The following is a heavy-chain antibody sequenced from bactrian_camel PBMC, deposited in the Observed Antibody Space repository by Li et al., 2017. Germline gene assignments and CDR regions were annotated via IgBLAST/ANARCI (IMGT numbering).Heavy chain of an antibody. J-gene: IGHJ6*01. V-gene: IGHV3S53*01. CDR3: AAPTSPGGKCPRFAY. CDR1: AVGQSMYC. D-gene: IGHD2*01. CDR2: VDHRGNA. Sequence: HVQLVESGGGSVQAGGSLRLSCEVSAVGQSMYCMGWFRQAPGNEPEAVATVDHRGNADYAESVKDRFTISRDSAKNTLYLQMNSLNVEDTAMYYCAAPTSPGGKCPRFAYWGQGTQVTVS.